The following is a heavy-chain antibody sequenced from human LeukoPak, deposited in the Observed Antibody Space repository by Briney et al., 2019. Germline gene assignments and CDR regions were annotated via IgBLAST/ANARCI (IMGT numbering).Heavy chain of an antibody. V-gene: IGHV1-69*13. Sequence: ASVKVSCKVSGYTLTELSMHWVRQAPGQGLEWMGGIIPIFGTANYAQKFQGRVTITADESTSTAYMELSSLRSEDTAVYYCATESSGRGTTNVYYYYMDVWGKGTTVTISS. CDR3: ATESSGRGTTNVYYYYMDV. CDR1: GYTLTELS. J-gene: IGHJ6*03. CDR2: IIPIFGTA. D-gene: IGHD6-25*01.